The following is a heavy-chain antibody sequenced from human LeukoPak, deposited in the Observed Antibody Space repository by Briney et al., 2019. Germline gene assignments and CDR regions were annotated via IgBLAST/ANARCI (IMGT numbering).Heavy chain of an antibody. CDR1: GGSISSYY. J-gene: IGHJ4*02. Sequence: SETLSLTCTVSGGSISSYYWSWIRQPAGKGLEWIGRIYTSGSTNYNPSLKSRVTISVDTSKNQFSLKLSSVTAADTAVYYCARSSYSSGWFEVSYYFDYWGQGTLVTVSS. V-gene: IGHV4-4*07. CDR3: ARSSYSSGWFEVSYYFDY. CDR2: IYTSGST. D-gene: IGHD6-19*01.